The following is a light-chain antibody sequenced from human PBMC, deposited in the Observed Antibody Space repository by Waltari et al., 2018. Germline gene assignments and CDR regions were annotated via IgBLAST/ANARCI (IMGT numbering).Light chain of an antibody. J-gene: IGLJ3*02. CDR3: LSRDSSSTRV. CDR1: SLRRYY. V-gene: IGLV3-19*01. Sequence: SSELTQDPAVSVALGQTVRITCQGDSLRRYYASWSQQRPGQAPFLVLYGHDNRPSGIPARFAGATSGNTAALTITRAQAEDAGVYYCLSRDSSSTRVFGGGTTLTV. CDR2: GHD.